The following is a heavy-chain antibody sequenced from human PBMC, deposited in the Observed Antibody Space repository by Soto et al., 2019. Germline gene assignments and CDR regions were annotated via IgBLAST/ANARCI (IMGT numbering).Heavy chain of an antibody. J-gene: IGHJ6*02. CDR3: ARDHGMFLSYYYYGMDV. Sequence: PWRSLRLSCAASGFTFSRFSMHWVRQAPGKGLAWVEVISYDGSNTHYAESVKGRFNISRDDSKNTMYLQMNNLRGEDSAVYYCARDHGMFLSYYYYGMDVWGQGTTVTVSS. CDR1: GFTFSRFS. D-gene: IGHD3-10*02. CDR2: ISYDGSNT. V-gene: IGHV3-30-3*01.